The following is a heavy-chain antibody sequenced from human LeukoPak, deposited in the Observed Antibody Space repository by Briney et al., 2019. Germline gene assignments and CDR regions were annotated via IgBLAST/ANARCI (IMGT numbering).Heavy chain of an antibody. V-gene: IGHV4-34*01. Sequence: SETLSLTCAVYGGSFSHNYWTWIRQTPGRGHEWIGEISHTGDITNYNPSLKSRVTISVDSSKNQFSLRLTSVTAADTGVYYCARVPDITARPCDTWGPGTLVTVSS. CDR3: ARVPDITARPCDT. CDR1: GGSFSHNY. CDR2: ISHTGDIT. D-gene: IGHD2-2*01. J-gene: IGHJ5*02.